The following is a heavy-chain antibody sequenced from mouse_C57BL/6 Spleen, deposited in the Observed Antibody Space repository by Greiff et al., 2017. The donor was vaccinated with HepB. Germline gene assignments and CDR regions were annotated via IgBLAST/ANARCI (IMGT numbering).Heavy chain of an antibody. CDR3: ARYTRDYYGSSIYYFDY. D-gene: IGHD1-1*01. CDR1: GFTFTDYY. J-gene: IGHJ2*01. CDR2: IRNKANGYTT. V-gene: IGHV7-3*01. Sequence: EVKLMESGGGLVQPGGSLSLSCAASGFTFTDYYMSWVRQPPGKALEWLGFIRNKANGYTTEYSASVKGRFTISRDNSQSILYIQMNALRAEDSATYYCARYTRDYYGSSIYYFDYWGQGTTLTVSS.